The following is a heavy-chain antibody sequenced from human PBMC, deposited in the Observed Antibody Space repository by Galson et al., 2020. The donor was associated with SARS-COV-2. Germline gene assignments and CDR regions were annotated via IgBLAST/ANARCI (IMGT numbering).Heavy chain of an antibody. D-gene: IGHD2-21*01. CDR3: ARALGPAPVIKCYFVL. V-gene: IGHV3-48*04. CDR2: ISSSSTI. J-gene: IGHJ2*01. Sequence: GASLKISCAASGFTFSSYSMNWVRQAPGKGLEWVSYISSSSTIYYADSVKGRFTISRNNAKNTRYLQLNSLRAEDTAVYYCARALGPAPVIKCYFVLWGRGALVTVAS. CDR1: GFTFSSYS.